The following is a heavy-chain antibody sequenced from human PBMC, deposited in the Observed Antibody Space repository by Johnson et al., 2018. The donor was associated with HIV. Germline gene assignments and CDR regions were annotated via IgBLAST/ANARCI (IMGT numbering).Heavy chain of an antibody. V-gene: IGHV3-72*01. CDR2: SRNRANGYTT. CDR1: GFTFSSYA. D-gene: IGHD6-13*01. CDR3: ASGLAAARGAFDI. J-gene: IGHJ3*02. Sequence: MQLVESGGGVVQPGRSLRLSCAASGFTFSSYAMHWVRQAPGKGLEWVGRSRNRANGYTTEYAASVKGRFTISRDDSKNSLYLQMNSLNTEDTAVYYCASGLAAARGAFDIWGQGTMVTVSS.